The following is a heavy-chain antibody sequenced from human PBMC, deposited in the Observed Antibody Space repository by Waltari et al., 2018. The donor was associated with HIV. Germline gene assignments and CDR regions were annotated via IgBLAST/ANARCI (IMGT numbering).Heavy chain of an antibody. D-gene: IGHD2-2*01. CDR1: GGPLRSGDYF. V-gene: IGHV4-30-4*01. J-gene: IGHJ6*02. Sequence: QVQLQESGPGLVKPSQPLSLTGNVSGGPLRSGDYFWIWIRQPPGKGLEWIGYSYYSGSTYYNPSLKSRVTISVDTSKNQFSLELSSVSAADTAVYYCARAGSVFGTSPYGMDVWGQGTTVTVSS. CDR2: SYYSGST. CDR3: ARAGSVFGTSPYGMDV.